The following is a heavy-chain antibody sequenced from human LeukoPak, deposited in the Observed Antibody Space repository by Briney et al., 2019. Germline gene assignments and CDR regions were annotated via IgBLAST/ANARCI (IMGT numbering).Heavy chain of an antibody. CDR2: IYGGGWT. V-gene: IGHV3-53*01. CDR1: GFTVSSNY. J-gene: IGHJ4*02. CDR3: AKGMGDSVGYFDY. D-gene: IGHD2-21*01. Sequence: TGGSLRLSCAASGFTVSSNYMSWVRRAPGKGLEWVSLIYGGGWTYYADSVKGGFTISRDNSKNTLSLQMTSLRAEDTAVYYCAKGMGDSVGYFDYWGQGTLVTVSS.